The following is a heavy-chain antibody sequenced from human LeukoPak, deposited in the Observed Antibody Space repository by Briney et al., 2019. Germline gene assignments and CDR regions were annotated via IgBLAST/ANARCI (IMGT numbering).Heavy chain of an antibody. CDR2: IYSGGST. V-gene: IGHV3-53*01. D-gene: IGHD3-3*01. Sequence: GGSLRLSCAASGFTVSSNYMSWVRQAPGKGLEWVSVIYSGGSTYYADSVKGRFTISRDNSKNTLCLQMNSLRAEDTAVYYCAREGVTIFGVVIRDPDYWGQGTLVTVSS. CDR3: AREGVTIFGVVIRDPDY. CDR1: GFTVSSNY. J-gene: IGHJ4*02.